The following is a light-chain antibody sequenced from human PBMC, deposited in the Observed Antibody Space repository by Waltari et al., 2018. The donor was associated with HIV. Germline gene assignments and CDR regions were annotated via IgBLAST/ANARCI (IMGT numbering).Light chain of an antibody. V-gene: IGLV1-51*01. Sequence: QSVLTQPPSVSAAPGTKVVLSSSGSSSNIGNNSVSWFQQLQGTAPKFIIYDNNKRPSGIPDRFSGSRSGTSATLSITGLQTGDEADYYCGTWDTSLSAGVFGGGTKVTVL. CDR3: GTWDTSLSAGV. J-gene: IGLJ3*02. CDR1: SSNIGNNS. CDR2: DNN.